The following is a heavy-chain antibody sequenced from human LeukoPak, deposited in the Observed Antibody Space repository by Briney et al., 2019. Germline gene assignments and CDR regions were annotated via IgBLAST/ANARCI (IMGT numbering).Heavy chain of an antibody. J-gene: IGHJ6*03. CDR3: TRIAPYYDILTGYSSYYYYMDV. CDR2: IRSKANSYPT. CDR1: GFTFSGSA. V-gene: IGHV3-73*01. Sequence: PGGSLRLSCAASGFTFSGSAMHWVRQASGKGLEWVGRIRSKANSYPTAYAASVKGRFTIPRDDSKNTAYLQMNSLKTEDTAVYYCTRIAPYYDILTGYSSYYYYMDVWGKGTTVTVSS. D-gene: IGHD3-9*01.